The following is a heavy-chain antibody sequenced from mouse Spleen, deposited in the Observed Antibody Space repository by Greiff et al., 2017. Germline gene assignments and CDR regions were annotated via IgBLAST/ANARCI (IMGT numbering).Heavy chain of an antibody. D-gene: IGHD2-4*01. V-gene: IGHV1-55*01. Sequence: QVHVKQSGAELVKPGASVKMSCKASGYTFTSYWITWVKQRPGQGLEWIGDIYPGSGSTNYNEKFKSKATLTVDTSSSTAYMQLSSLTSEDSAVYYCASGYDYEDWYFDVWGAGTTVTVSS. J-gene: IGHJ1*01. CDR2: IYPGSGST. CDR3: ASGYDYEDWYFDV. CDR1: GYTFTSYW.